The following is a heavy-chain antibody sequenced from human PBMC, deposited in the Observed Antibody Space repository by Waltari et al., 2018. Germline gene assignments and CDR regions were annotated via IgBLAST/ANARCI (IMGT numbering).Heavy chain of an antibody. Sequence: QVQLVQSGAEVKKPGASVKVSCKVSGYTLTELSMHWVRQAPGKGLEGVGGFEPEDGEAIYAQKFQGRVTMTEDTSTDAAYMELSSLRSEDTAVYYCATDLDRDPRLLWFGSWGQGTLVTVSS. D-gene: IGHD3-10*01. CDR3: ATDLDRDPRLLWFGS. J-gene: IGHJ4*02. V-gene: IGHV1-24*01. CDR2: FEPEDGEA. CDR1: GYTLTELS.